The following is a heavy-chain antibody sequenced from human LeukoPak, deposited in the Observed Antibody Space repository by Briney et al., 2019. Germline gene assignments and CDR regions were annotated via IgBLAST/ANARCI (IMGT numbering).Heavy chain of an antibody. CDR3: VKDRAANLYGSGAFEY. J-gene: IGHJ4*02. Sequence: GGSLRLSCAASGFTFSSYAMNWVRQAPGKGLEWVSSISGSGDNTYYADSVKGRFTISRDNSKNTLYLQMNSLRAEDTALYYCVKDRAANLYGSGAFEYWGQGTLVTVSS. D-gene: IGHD3-10*01. CDR1: GFTFSSYA. CDR2: ISGSGDNT. V-gene: IGHV3-23*01.